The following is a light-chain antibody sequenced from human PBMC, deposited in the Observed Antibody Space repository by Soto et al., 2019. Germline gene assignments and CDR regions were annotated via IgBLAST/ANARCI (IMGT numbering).Light chain of an antibody. Sequence: QSALTQPPSASRSPGQSVTISCTGTSSDVGGYNYVSWYQQHPGKAPKLMIYEVSKRPSGVPDRFSGSKSGNTASLTVSGLQAEDEAEYYCSSYAGSNNFNVFGTGTKLTVL. CDR1: SSDVGGYNY. J-gene: IGLJ1*01. V-gene: IGLV2-8*01. CDR3: SSYAGSNNFNV. CDR2: EVS.